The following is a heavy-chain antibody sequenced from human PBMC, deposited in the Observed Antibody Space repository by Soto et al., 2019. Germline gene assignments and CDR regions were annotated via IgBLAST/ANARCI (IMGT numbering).Heavy chain of an antibody. CDR3: ARERWTGYYRVGNDYYGRDV. D-gene: IGHD3-9*01. Sequence: SVKVSCKASGGTFSSYAISWVRQAPGQGLEWMGGIIPIFGTANYAQKFQGRVTITADKSTSTAYMELSSLRSEDTAVYYCARERWTGYYRVGNDYYGRDVWGQGNTVT. CDR2: IIPIFGTA. CDR1: GGTFSSYA. J-gene: IGHJ6*02. V-gene: IGHV1-69*06.